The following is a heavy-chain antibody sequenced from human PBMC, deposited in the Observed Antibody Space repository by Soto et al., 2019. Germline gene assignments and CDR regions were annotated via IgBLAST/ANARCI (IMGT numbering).Heavy chain of an antibody. CDR3: ARETIVHTLHWGYGMDA. V-gene: IGHV4-30-4*01. Sequence: SETLSLTCTVSGGSIGSGDYHWNWIRQPPGKGLEWIGYIYFSGTTYYNPSLKSRVTISVDTSKNQLSLKLSSVTAADTAVYYCARETIVHTLHWGYGMDAWGQGTTVTVSS. J-gene: IGHJ6*02. D-gene: IGHD4-4*01. CDR1: GGSIGSGDYH. CDR2: IYFSGTT.